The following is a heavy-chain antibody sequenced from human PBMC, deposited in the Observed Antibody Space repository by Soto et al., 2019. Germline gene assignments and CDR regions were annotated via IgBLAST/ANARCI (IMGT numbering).Heavy chain of an antibody. J-gene: IGHJ3*02. CDR2: MNPNSGNT. CDR1: GYTFTSYD. Sequence: GPSVKVSCKASGYTFTSYDINWVRQATGQGLEWMGWMNPNSGNTGYAQKFQGRVTMTRSTSISTAYMELSSLRSEDTAVYYCARSSTTIFGVVDDAFDIWGQGTMVTVSS. CDR3: ARSSTTIFGVVDDAFDI. V-gene: IGHV1-8*01. D-gene: IGHD3-3*01.